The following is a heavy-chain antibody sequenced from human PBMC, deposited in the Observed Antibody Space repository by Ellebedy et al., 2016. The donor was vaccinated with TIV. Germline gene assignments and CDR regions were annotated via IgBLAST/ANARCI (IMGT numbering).Heavy chain of an antibody. CDR2: ISHTGTRT. Sequence: GESLKISCATSGFTFDNFAMSWVRQAPGKGLEWVSTISHTGTRTYYANSVDGRFIISRDNSKKTLYLQMNSLRAEDTAVYSCAKGRGGGYDSSAPRYYFDYWGLGTLVTVSS. CDR3: AKGRGGGYDSSAPRYYFDY. V-gene: IGHV3-23*01. D-gene: IGHD3-22*01. J-gene: IGHJ4*02. CDR1: GFTFDNFA.